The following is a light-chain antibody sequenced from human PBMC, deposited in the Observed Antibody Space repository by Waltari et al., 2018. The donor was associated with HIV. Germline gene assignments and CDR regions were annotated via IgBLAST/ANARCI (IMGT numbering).Light chain of an antibody. J-gene: IGKJ2*01. CDR3: QQTYSPPQYT. V-gene: IGKV1-39*01. CDR2: AAT. Sequence: DIQITQFPSSLSTSVGDRVVITCRTSQPIVTYLNWYQQIPGRGPKLLIYAATTLQSGVPARFSASGSGTSFTLTISRLQPEDFSTYYCQQTYSPPQYTFGQGTKVEI. CDR1: QPIVTY.